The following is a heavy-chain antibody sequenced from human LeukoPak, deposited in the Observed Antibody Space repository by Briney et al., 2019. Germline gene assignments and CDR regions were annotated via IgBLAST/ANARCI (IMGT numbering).Heavy chain of an antibody. Sequence: GGSLRLSCAAPGFTFSSYSMNWVRQAPGKGLEWVSSISSSSSYIYYADSVKGRFTISRDNAKNSLYLQMNSLRAEDTAVYYCARDGIYPYYMDVWGKGTTVTVSS. V-gene: IGHV3-21*01. D-gene: IGHD1-26*01. J-gene: IGHJ6*03. CDR1: GFTFSSYS. CDR3: ARDGIYPYYMDV. CDR2: ISSSSSYI.